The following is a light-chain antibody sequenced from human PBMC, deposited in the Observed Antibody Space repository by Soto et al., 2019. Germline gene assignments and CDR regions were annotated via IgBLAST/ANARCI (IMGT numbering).Light chain of an antibody. Sequence: DIVMTQSPLSLPVTPGEPASISCRSSQSLIHSNGYNYLAWFLQKAGQSPQLLIYLGSSRAAGVPDRFSGSGSGTDFTLQISIVEAEDVGVYYCMQLLQTPLTFGGGTKVDIK. CDR2: LGS. V-gene: IGKV2-28*01. CDR3: MQLLQTPLT. CDR1: QSLIHSNGYNY. J-gene: IGKJ4*01.